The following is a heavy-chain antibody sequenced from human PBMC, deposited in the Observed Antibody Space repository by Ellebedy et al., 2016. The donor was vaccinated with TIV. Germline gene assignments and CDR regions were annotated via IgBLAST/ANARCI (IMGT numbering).Heavy chain of an antibody. CDR2: ISSGGTT. D-gene: IGHD3-22*01. V-gene: IGHV3-66*01. J-gene: IGHJ4*02. CDR3: AHSSMIVVVPFDY. CDR1: GFTVSSNY. Sequence: ETLSLTCAASGFTVSSNYMSWVRQAPGKGLEWVSVISSGGTTYYADSVKGRFSVSRDNANNTMYLQMNSLRAEDTATYYCAHSSMIVVVPFDYWGQGTLVTVSS.